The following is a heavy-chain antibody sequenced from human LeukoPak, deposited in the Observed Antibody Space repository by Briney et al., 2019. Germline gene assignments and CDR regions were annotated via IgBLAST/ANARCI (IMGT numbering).Heavy chain of an antibody. J-gene: IGHJ5*02. V-gene: IGHV3-30*02. D-gene: IGHD1-7*01. CDR2: IWSDGSNK. CDR3: ASRGITGTTSYNYFDP. Sequence: GGSLRLSCAASGFTFSIYGMHWVRQAPGKGLEWVAFIWSDGSNKYYADSVKGRFTISRGNSKNTLYLQMNSLRAEDTAVYYCASRGITGTTSYNYFDPWGQGTLVTVSS. CDR1: GFTFSIYG.